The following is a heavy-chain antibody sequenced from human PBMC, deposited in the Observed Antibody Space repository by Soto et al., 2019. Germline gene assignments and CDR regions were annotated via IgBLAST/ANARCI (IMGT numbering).Heavy chain of an antibody. J-gene: IGHJ4*02. CDR1: GFTFSSYA. D-gene: IGHD5-18*01. Sequence: QPGGSLRLSCAASGFTFSSYAMHWVRQAPGKGLEWVAVISYDGSNKYYADSVKGRFTISRDNSKNTLYLQMNSLRAEDTAVYYCASHVDTAMAPLWGQGTLVTVSS. CDR3: ASHVDTAMAPL. V-gene: IGHV3-30-3*01. CDR2: ISYDGSNK.